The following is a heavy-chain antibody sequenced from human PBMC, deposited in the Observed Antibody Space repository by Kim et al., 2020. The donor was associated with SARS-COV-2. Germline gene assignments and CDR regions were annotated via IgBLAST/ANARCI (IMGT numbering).Heavy chain of an antibody. D-gene: IGHD6-6*01. CDR2: NK. CDR3: ARGGEQLVS. Sequence: NKYYAGSVKGRFTSARDNSRNRVDLQLNTLRGEDTAVYYCARGGEQLVSWGQGTLVTVSS. V-gene: IGHV3-33*01. J-gene: IGHJ4*02.